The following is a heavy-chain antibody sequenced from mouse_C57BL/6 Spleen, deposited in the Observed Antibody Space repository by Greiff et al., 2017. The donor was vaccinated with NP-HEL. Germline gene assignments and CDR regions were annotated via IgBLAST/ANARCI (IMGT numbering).Heavy chain of an antibody. D-gene: IGHD1-1*01. Sequence: VMLVEPGAELVRPGTSVKVSCKASGYAFTNYLIEWVKQRPGQGLEWIGVINPGSGGTNYNEKFKGKATLTVDTSSSTAYMQLSSLTSEDSAVYFGERDDYGGSYENDFDYWGQGTTLTVAS. CDR3: ERDDYGGSYENDFDY. V-gene: IGHV1-54*01. CDR2: INPGSGGT. J-gene: IGHJ2*01. CDR1: GYAFTNYL.